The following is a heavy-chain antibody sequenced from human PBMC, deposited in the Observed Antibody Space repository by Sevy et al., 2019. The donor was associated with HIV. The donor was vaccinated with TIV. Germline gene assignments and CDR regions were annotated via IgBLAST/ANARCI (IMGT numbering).Heavy chain of an antibody. V-gene: IGHV1-18*04. J-gene: IGHJ2*01. CDR3: ARERSILRLHLRAYWYFDL. CDR2: ISAYNRNT. D-gene: IGHD4-17*01. CDR1: GYTFTSYG. Sequence: ATVKVSCKASGYTFTSYGISWVRQAPGQGLERMGWISAYNRNTNYAQKLQGRVTMTTDTSTSTAYMELRSLRSDDTAVYDCARERSILRLHLRAYWYFDLWGRGTSVTVSS.